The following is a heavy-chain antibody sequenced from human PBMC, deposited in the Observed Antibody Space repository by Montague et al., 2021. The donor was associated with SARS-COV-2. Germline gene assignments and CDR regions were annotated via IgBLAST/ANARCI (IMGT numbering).Heavy chain of an antibody. CDR3: AREDRWNWFDP. CDR2: IYYRGST. V-gene: IGHV4-59*01. CDR1: GGSISSSY. J-gene: IGHJ5*02. Sequence: SETLSLTCTVSGGSISSSYWSWIRQPPGKGLEWIGYIYYRGSTNYNPSLKTRVTLSVDTSKNQFSLKLNSVTAADTAVYYCAREDRWNWFDPWGQGALVTVSS. D-gene: IGHD5-24*01.